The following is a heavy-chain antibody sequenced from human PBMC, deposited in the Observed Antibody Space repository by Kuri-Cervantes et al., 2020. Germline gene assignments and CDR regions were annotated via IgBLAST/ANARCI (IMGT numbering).Heavy chain of an antibody. V-gene: IGHV3-23*01. Sequence: GGSLRLSCAASGFTFRSYGMSWVRQAPGKGLEWVSATSGGGHSTYYADSVKGRFTISRDNAKNSLYLQMNSLRAEDTAVYYCAREGGSSGYYLTDWGQGTLVTVSS. CDR1: GFTFRSYG. CDR3: AREGGSSGYYLTD. D-gene: IGHD3-22*01. J-gene: IGHJ4*02. CDR2: TSGGGHST.